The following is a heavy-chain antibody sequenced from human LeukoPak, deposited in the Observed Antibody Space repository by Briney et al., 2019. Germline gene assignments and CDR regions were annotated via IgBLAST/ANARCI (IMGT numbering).Heavy chain of an antibody. D-gene: IGHD1-26*01. CDR1: GITISSYW. CDR2: INGDGSNT. V-gene: IGHV3-74*01. J-gene: IGHJ4*02. CDR3: ARGLVGATYIDY. Sequence: GGSLRLSCAASGITISSYWMYWVRQAPGKGLVYVSYINGDGSNTNYADSVKGRFTISRDNAKNTLYLQMNSLRAEDTAVYYCARGLVGATYIDYWGQGTLVTVSS.